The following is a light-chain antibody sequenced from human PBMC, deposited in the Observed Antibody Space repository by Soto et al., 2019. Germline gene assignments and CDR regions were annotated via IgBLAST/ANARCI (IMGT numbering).Light chain of an antibody. J-gene: IGLJ1*01. CDR2: EVS. CDR1: SSDVGNYKY. V-gene: IGLV2-14*01. CDR3: AAWDDTLNGLYV. Sequence: QSVLTQPASVSGSPGQSITISCTGTSSDVGNYKYVSWYQQHPGKAPKLMIYEVSNRPSGVSNRFSGSKSGNTASLTISGLQAEDETDYYCAAWDDTLNGLYVFGTGTKVTVL.